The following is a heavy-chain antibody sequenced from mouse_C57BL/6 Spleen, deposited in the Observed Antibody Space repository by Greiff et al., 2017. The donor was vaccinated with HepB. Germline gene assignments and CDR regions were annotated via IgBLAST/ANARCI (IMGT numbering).Heavy chain of an antibody. Sequence: DVHLVESGGGLVQPGGSMKLSCVASGFTFSNYWMNWVRQSPEKGLEWVAQIRLKSDNYATHYAESVKGRFTISRDDSKSSVYLQMNNLRAEDTGIYYCSSNYLYWYFDVWGTGTTVTVSS. CDR3: SSNYLYWYFDV. D-gene: IGHD2-5*01. CDR1: GFTFSNYW. CDR2: IRLKSDNYAT. V-gene: IGHV6-3*01. J-gene: IGHJ1*03.